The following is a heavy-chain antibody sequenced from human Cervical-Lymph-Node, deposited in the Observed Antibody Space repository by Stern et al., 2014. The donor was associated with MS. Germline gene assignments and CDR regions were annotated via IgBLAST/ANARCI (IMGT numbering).Heavy chain of an antibody. CDR2: IWYDGSNR. Sequence: VQLVESGGGVVQPGRSLRLSWAASGFTFRSSGMHWVRQAPGKGLEWLASIWYDGSNRYYADSVKGRFTISRDNSKNTLYLQMNSLRAEDTAVYYCAREGGNTAEYFQHWGQGTLVTVSS. CDR1: GFTFRSSG. CDR3: AREGGNTAEYFQH. D-gene: IGHD4-23*01. V-gene: IGHV3-33*01. J-gene: IGHJ1*01.